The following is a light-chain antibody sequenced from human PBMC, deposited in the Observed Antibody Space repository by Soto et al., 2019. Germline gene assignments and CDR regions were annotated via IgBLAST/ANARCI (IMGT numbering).Light chain of an antibody. Sequence: EIVLTQSPGTLSLSPGERATLSCRASQSVSSSYLAWYQQKPGQAPRLLIYGASSRATGIPDRFSGSGSGTDFTLTISRLEPEGVAVYYCQQYGSSQLTVGGGTKVEIK. CDR2: GAS. CDR1: QSVSSSY. J-gene: IGKJ4*01. V-gene: IGKV3-20*01. CDR3: QQYGSSQLT.